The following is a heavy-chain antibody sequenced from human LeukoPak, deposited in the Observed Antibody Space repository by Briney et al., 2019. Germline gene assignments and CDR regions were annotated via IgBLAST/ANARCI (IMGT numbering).Heavy chain of an antibody. CDR1: GGSTSSYY. Sequence: SETLSLTCTVSGGSTSSYYWSWIRQPPGKGLEWIGYIYTSGSTNYNPSLKSRVTISVDTSKNQFSLKLSSVTAADTAVYYCARRRTISSSFDPWGQGTLVTVSS. J-gene: IGHJ5*02. CDR3: ARRRTISSSFDP. D-gene: IGHD2-2*01. CDR2: IYTSGST. V-gene: IGHV4-4*09.